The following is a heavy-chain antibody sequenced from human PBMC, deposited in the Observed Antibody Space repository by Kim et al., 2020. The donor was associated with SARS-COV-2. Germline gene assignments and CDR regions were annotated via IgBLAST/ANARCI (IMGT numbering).Heavy chain of an antibody. CDR2: IFHSGST. V-gene: IGHV4-30-2*01. D-gene: IGHD5-12*01. CDR3: ARGVVATIAGGYWFDP. J-gene: IGHJ5*02. CDR1: GGSITNGGYS. Sequence: SETLSLTCAVSGGSITNGGYSWSWIRQPPGKGLEWIGYIFHSGSTYYNPSLKSRVTISVDRSKNQFSLNLSSVTAADTAVYYCARGVVATIAGGYWFDPWGQGTLVAVSS.